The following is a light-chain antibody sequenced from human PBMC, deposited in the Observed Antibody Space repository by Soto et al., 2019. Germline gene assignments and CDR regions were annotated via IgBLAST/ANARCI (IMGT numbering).Light chain of an antibody. CDR3: QQSYSTPRT. CDR1: QSISSY. J-gene: IGKJ1*01. CDR2: AAS. Sequence: DIQMTQSPSSLSASVGDRVTITCRASQSISSYLNWYQQKPGKATKLLIYAASSLQSGVPSRFSGSGSRTDLTLTISSLQPEDFATYYCQQSYSTPRTFGQGTKVEIK. V-gene: IGKV1-39*01.